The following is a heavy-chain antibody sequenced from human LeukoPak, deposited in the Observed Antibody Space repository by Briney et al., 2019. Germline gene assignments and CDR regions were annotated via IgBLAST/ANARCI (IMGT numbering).Heavy chain of an antibody. J-gene: IGHJ5*02. CDR3: ARDSHIAVADPYNWFDP. V-gene: IGHV3-21*01. CDR2: ISSSSSYI. CDR1: GFTFSSYG. D-gene: IGHD6-19*01. Sequence: AGGSLRLSCAASGFTFSSYGMNWVRQAPGKGLEWVSSISSSSSYIYYADSVKGRFTISRDNAKNSLYLQMNSLRAEDTAVYYCARDSHIAVADPYNWFDPWGQGTLVTVSS.